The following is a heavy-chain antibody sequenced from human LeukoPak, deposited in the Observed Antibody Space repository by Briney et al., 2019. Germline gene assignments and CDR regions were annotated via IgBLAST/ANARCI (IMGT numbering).Heavy chain of an antibody. D-gene: IGHD3-22*01. CDR2: FDPEDGDT. V-gene: IGHV1-24*01. Sequence: ASVKVSCKVSGYTLTELSMHWVRQAPGKGLEWMGGFDPEDGDTIYAQKFQGRVTMTEDTSTDTAYMELSSLRSEDTAVYYCATGGAYYDSSGYSWGQGTLVTVSS. CDR3: ATGGAYYDSSGYS. CDR1: GYTLTELS. J-gene: IGHJ4*02.